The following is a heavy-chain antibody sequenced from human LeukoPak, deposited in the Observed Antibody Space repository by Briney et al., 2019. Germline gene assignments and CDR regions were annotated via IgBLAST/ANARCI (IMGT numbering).Heavy chain of an antibody. V-gene: IGHV3-66*01. CDR1: GFTFSSYA. Sequence: SGGSLRLSCAASGFTFSSYAMSWVRQAPGKGLEWVSVIYSGGSTYYADSVKGRFTISRDNSKNTLYLQMNSLRAEDTAVYYCARARQELRYYYYGMDVWGQGTTVTVSS. J-gene: IGHJ6*02. D-gene: IGHD3-10*01. CDR2: IYSGGST. CDR3: ARARQELRYYYYGMDV.